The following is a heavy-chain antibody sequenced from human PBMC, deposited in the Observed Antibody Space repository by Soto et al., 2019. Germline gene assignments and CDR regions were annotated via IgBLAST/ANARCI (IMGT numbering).Heavy chain of an antibody. Sequence: GGSLRLSCAASGFTFSNAWMNWVRQAPGKGLEWVGRIKSKTDGGTTDYAAPVKGRFTISRDDSKNTLYLQMNSLKTEDTAVYYCTREAPQYDYGDYGDRKITRPDYWGQGTLVTVSS. CDR2: IKSKTDGGTT. D-gene: IGHD4-17*01. CDR1: GFTFSNAW. J-gene: IGHJ4*02. CDR3: TREAPQYDYGDYGDRKITRPDY. V-gene: IGHV3-15*07.